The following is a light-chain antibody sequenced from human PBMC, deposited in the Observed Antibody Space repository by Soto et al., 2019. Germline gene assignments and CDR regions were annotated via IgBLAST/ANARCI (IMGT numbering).Light chain of an antibody. V-gene: IGLV2-11*01. CDR3: CSFAGRIFV. CDR1: SSDVGGYNY. CDR2: DVN. J-gene: IGLJ1*01. Sequence: QSALTQPRSVSGSPGQSVTVSCTGTSSDVGGYNYVAWYQQHPGKAPKLMISDVNKRPSGVPDRFSGSKSGNTASLTISGLQAEDEADYYCCSFAGRIFVFGTGTNLTVL.